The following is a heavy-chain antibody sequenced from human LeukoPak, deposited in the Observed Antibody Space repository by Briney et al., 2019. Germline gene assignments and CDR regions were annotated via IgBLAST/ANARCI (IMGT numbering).Heavy chain of an antibody. CDR2: TSGSGGST. V-gene: IGHV3-23*01. J-gene: IGHJ4*02. CDR1: GFTFSSYA. Sequence: GGSLRLSCAASGFTFSSYAMSWVRQAPGKGLEWVSATSGSGGSTYYADSVKGRFTISRDNSKNTLYLQMNSLRAEDTAVYYCASDDYGDYLYWGQGTLVTVSS. CDR3: ASDDYGDYLY. D-gene: IGHD4-17*01.